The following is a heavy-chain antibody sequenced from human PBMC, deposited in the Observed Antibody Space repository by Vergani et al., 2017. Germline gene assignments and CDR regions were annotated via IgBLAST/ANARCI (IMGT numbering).Heavy chain of an antibody. Sequence: QESGPGLVKPSETLSLTCTVSGGSITSYYCNWIRQPPGKGLEWIGYIFYSGSTKYNPALRSRVTISVDTSKDQLSLKLSSLTAADTAVYYCGRVADFYGLGSRLLDLWGQGILVTVSS. CDR1: GGSITSYY. CDR2: IFYSGST. J-gene: IGHJ5*02. CDR3: GRVADFYGLGSRLLDL. V-gene: IGHV4-59*01. D-gene: IGHD3-10*01.